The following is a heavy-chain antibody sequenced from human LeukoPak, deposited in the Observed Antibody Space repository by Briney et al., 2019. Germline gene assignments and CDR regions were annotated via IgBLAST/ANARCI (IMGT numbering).Heavy chain of an antibody. V-gene: IGHV1-2*02. Sequence: ASVKVSCKASGYTFTGYYMHWVRQAPGQGLEWMGWINPNSGGTNYAQKFQGRVTMTRNTSISTAYMELSSLRSEDTAVYYCARVGRITMVRGVMGALGYWGQGTLVTVSS. CDR1: GYTFTGYY. J-gene: IGHJ4*02. D-gene: IGHD3-10*01. CDR2: INPNSGGT. CDR3: ARVGRITMVRGVMGALGY.